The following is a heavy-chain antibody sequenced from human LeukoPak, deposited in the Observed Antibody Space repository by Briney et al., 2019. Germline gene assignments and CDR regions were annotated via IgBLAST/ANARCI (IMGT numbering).Heavy chain of an antibody. CDR1: GFTFSSYE. CDR2: ISSSGSTI. D-gene: IGHD3-10*01. CDR3: AKVNYYGSGSYSYFDY. Sequence: GGSLGLSCAASGFTFSSYEMNWVRQAPGKGLEWVSYISSSGSTIYYADSVKGRFTISRDNSKNTLYLQMNSLRAEDTAVYYCAKVNYYGSGSYSYFDYWGQGTLVTVSS. J-gene: IGHJ4*02. V-gene: IGHV3-48*03.